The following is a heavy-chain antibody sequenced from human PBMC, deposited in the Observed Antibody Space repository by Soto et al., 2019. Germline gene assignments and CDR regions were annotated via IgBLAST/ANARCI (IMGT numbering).Heavy chain of an antibody. CDR3: ARHFNGYYFDY. Sequence: SETLSLTCSVSGGSISSSSYFWGWIRQPPGKGLEWIGTIHYTGSTYYNPSLKSRVTISIDTSKKQFSLKLSSVTAADTAVYYCARHFNGYYFDYWGQGTLVTVSS. CDR2: IHYTGST. CDR1: GGSISSSSYF. V-gene: IGHV4-39*01. J-gene: IGHJ4*02.